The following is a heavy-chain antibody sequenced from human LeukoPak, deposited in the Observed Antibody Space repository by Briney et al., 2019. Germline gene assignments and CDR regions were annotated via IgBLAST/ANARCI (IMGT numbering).Heavy chain of an antibody. J-gene: IGHJ4*02. V-gene: IGHV3-66*01. CDR2: IYSGGST. CDR3: ARGRISMVRGLISNYFDY. D-gene: IGHD3-10*01. Sequence: GGSLRLSCAASEFSVGSNYMTWVRQAPGKGLEWVSLIYSGGSTYYADSVKGRFTISRDNSKNTLYLQMNSLRAEDTAVYYCARGRISMVRGLISNYFDYWGQGTLVTVSS. CDR1: EFSVGSNY.